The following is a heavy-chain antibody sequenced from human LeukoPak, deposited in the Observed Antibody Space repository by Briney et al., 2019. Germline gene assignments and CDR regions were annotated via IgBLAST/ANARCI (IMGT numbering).Heavy chain of an antibody. CDR2: IYHSGST. V-gene: IGHV4-30-2*01. CDR1: GGSISSGGYS. Sequence: SQTLSLTCAVSGGSISSGGYSWSWIRQPPGKGLEWIGYIYHSGSTYYNPSLKSRVTISVDRSKNQFSLKLSSVTAADTAVYYCARAPVERDGYVRDYYYYYGMDVWGQGTTVTVSS. D-gene: IGHD5-24*01. CDR3: ARAPVERDGYVRDYYYYYGMDV. J-gene: IGHJ6*02.